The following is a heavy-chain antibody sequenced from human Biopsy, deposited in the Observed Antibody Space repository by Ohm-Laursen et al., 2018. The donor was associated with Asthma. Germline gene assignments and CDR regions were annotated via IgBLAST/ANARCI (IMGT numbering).Heavy chain of an antibody. Sequence: SLRLSCTASGFTFSNAWMSWVRQAPGKGLEWVAVVSYDGGVAHYADSMKGRFTISRDNAKSTLYLQMNRLRTDDTAVYYCAKRRGYSDLTDFDHWGQGTLVTVSS. D-gene: IGHD3-3*01. J-gene: IGHJ4*02. CDR1: GFTFSNAW. CDR2: VSYDGGVA. CDR3: AKRRGYSDLTDFDH. V-gene: IGHV3-30*18.